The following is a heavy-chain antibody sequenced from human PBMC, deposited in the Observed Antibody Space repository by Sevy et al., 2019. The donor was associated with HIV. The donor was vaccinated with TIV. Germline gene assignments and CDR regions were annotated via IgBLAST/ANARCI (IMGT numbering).Heavy chain of an antibody. Sequence: GGSLRLSCAASGFTFSNYGMHWVRQAPGKGLEWVAVIWYDGSNEYYADSVKGRFTISRDNSKNTVYLQMNSLRPEDTAVYYCARDRRRYGDYVGGEDYWGQGTLVTVSS. CDR1: GFTFSNYG. V-gene: IGHV3-33*01. CDR3: ARDRRRYGDYVGGEDY. D-gene: IGHD4-17*01. CDR2: IWYDGSNE. J-gene: IGHJ4*02.